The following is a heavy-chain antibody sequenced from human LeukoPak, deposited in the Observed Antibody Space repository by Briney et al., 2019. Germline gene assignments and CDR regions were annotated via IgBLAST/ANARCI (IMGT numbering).Heavy chain of an antibody. CDR1: GFSFSTYA. D-gene: IGHD1-26*01. CDR3: ARGRKSGTYKYYFDY. J-gene: IGHJ4*02. Sequence: GGSLRLSCAGSGFSFSTYALHWVRQAPGKGLEYVSGISSNGGYIYYSNSVKGRFTISRDNSKNTVYLQMGSLRAEDMAVYYCARGRKSGTYKYYFDYRGQGTLVTVSS. CDR2: ISSNGGYI. V-gene: IGHV3-64*01.